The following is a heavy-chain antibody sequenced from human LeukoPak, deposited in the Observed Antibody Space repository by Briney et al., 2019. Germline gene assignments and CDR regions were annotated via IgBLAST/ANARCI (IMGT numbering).Heavy chain of an antibody. D-gene: IGHD6-6*01. V-gene: IGHV3-30-3*01. CDR1: GFTFSSYA. CDR3: ARDFSSSDAFDI. CDR2: ISYDGSNK. J-gene: IGHJ3*02. Sequence: GGSLRLSCAASGFTFSSYAVHWVRQAPGKGLEWVAVISYDGSNKYYADSVKGRFTISRDNSKNTLYLQMNSLRAEDTAVYYCARDFSSSDAFDIWGQGTMVTVSS.